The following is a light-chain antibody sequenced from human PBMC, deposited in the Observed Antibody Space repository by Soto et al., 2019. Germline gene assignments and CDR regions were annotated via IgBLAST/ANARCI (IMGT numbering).Light chain of an antibody. V-gene: IGKV3-20*01. CDR2: GAS. CDR3: QQYGSSPLT. CDR1: ESVCDNY. Sequence: EIVLTQSPGTLSLSPGERATLSCRASESVCDNYLAWYQQRSGQAPRLVIYGASSRASAVPDRFSGSGSGADFTLTISRLEPEDFAVYYCQQYGSSPLTFGGGTKVEIK. J-gene: IGKJ4*01.